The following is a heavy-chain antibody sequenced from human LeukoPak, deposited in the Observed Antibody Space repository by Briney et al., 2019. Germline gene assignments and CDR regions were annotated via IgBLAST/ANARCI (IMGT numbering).Heavy chain of an antibody. CDR1: GGSISGYY. D-gene: IGHD3-22*01. J-gene: IGHJ4*02. CDR3: ARWDYEGSGYRKFDF. V-gene: IGHV4-59*08. CDR2: IYYNGIA. Sequence: SETLSLSCTVSGGSISGYYWLWIQQPPGKGLEYIGYIYYNGIANYNPSLRSRVTISVDTSKNQFSLRLSSVTAADTAVYYCARWDYEGSGYRKFDFWGQGTLVTVSS.